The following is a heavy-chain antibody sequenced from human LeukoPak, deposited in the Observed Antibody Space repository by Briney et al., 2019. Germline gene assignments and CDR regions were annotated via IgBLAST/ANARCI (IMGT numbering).Heavy chain of an antibody. CDR1: GGSISSYY. Sequence: SETLSLTCTVSGGSISSYYWGWIRQPPGKGLEWIGYIYYSGSTNYNPSLKSRVTISVDTSKNQFSLKLRSVTAADTAVYYCARVYYSRSYDYWYFDLWGRGTLVTVSS. J-gene: IGHJ2*01. V-gene: IGHV4-59*01. CDR2: IYYSGST. CDR3: ARVYYSRSYDYWYFDL. D-gene: IGHD6-13*01.